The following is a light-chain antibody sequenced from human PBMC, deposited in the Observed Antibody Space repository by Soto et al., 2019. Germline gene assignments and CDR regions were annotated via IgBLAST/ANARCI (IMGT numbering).Light chain of an antibody. Sequence: QSVLTQPPSASGSPGQSVTISCTGTSSDVGGYNYVSWFQQHPGKAPKLMIYEVSKRPSGVPDRFSGSKSGNTASLTVSGLQAEYEADYYCSSYAGSNNFVFGTGTKVTAL. CDR1: SSDVGGYNY. V-gene: IGLV2-8*01. J-gene: IGLJ1*01. CDR3: SSYAGSNNFV. CDR2: EVS.